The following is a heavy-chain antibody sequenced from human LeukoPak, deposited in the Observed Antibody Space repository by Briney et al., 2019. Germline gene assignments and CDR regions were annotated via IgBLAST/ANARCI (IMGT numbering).Heavy chain of an antibody. CDR2: ISYDGSNK. V-gene: IGHV3-30*04. J-gene: IGHJ4*02. CDR1: GFTFSSYA. CDR3: ARGWEGYFDY. Sequence: GGSLRLSCAASGFTFSSYAMHWVRQAPGKGLEWVAVISYDGSNKYYADSVKGRFTISRDNSKNTLYLQMNSLRAEDTAVYYCARGWEGYFDYWGQGTLVTVSS. D-gene: IGHD1-26*01.